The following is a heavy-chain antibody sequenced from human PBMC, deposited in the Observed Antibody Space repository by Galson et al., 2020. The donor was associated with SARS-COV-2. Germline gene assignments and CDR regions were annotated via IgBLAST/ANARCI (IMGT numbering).Heavy chain of an antibody. CDR2: ISGSGGST. CDR1: GFTFSSYA. J-gene: IGHJ4*02. V-gene: IGHV3-23*01. D-gene: IGHD3-22*01. Sequence: GSLRLSCAASGFTFSSYAMSWVRQPPGKGLEWVSAISGSGGSTYYADSVKGRFTISRDNSKNTLYLQMNSLRAEDTAVYYCATPREYYYDSSGSFDYWGQGTLVTVSS. CDR3: ATPREYYYDSSGSFDY.